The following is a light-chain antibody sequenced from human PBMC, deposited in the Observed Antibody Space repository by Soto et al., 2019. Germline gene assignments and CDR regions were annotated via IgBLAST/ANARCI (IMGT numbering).Light chain of an antibody. CDR3: SSYTTISTLVI. V-gene: IGLV2-14*01. Sequence: QSALTQPASVSGSPGQSITISCTGSSSDIGGYDYVSWYQQHPGKAPKLTIYDVTNRPSGVSNRFSGSKSGNTASLTISGLQAEDESDYYCSSYTTISTLVIFGGGTKLTVL. J-gene: IGLJ2*01. CDR1: SSDIGGYDY. CDR2: DVT.